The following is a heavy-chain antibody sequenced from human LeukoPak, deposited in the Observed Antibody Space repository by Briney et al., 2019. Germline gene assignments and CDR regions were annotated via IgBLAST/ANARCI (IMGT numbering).Heavy chain of an antibody. CDR1: GYTFTSYG. CDR3: ARHETHPQWPVTAFDI. Sequence: ASVEVSCKASGYTFTSYGISWVRQAPGQGLEWMGWISAYNGNTNYAQKLQGRVTMTTDTSTSTAYMELRSLRSDDTAVYYCARHETHPQWPVTAFDIWGQGTKVTVSS. V-gene: IGHV1-18*01. D-gene: IGHD6-19*01. CDR2: ISAYNGNT. J-gene: IGHJ3*02.